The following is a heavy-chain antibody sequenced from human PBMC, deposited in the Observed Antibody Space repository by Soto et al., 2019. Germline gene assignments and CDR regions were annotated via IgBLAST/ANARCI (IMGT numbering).Heavy chain of an antibody. CDR2: ISASGGST. Sequence: EVQLLESGGGLVQPGGSLRLSCAASGFSFSIFAMSWVRQAPGKGLEWVSSISASGGSTFYADSVRGRFTISRDNSKNTLYLQMNSLTPEDTAVYYCARRQNGVCSWGQGTLVSVSS. J-gene: IGHJ5*02. D-gene: IGHD2-8*01. CDR3: ARRQNGVCS. CDR1: GFSFSIFA. V-gene: IGHV3-23*01.